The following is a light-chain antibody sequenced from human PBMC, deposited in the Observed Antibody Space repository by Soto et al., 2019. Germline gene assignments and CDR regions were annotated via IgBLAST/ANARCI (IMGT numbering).Light chain of an antibody. J-gene: IGKJ4*01. V-gene: IGKV1-9*01. CDR3: QQVKTYPRT. Sequence: DIHLTQSPSFLSASVGDRVTITCRPSQAVPNNMAWYQQKPGKPPKLLIYEESTLHSGVPSRFSGRKSGTQFTLTINSLQPEDFATYYCQQVKTYPRTFGGGTKEEIQ. CDR2: EES. CDR1: QAVPNN.